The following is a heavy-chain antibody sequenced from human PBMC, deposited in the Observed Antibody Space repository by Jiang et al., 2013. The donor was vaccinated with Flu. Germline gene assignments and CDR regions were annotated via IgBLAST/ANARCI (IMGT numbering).Heavy chain of an antibody. V-gene: IGHV4-30-2*03. CDR3: ARMDIVVVPAAIPQGFDP. Sequence: GIYYSGSTYYNPSLKSRVTISVDTSKNQFSLKLSSVTAADTAVYYCARMDIVVVPAAIPQGFDPWGQGTLVTVSS. CDR2: IYYSGST. J-gene: IGHJ5*02. D-gene: IGHD2-2*03.